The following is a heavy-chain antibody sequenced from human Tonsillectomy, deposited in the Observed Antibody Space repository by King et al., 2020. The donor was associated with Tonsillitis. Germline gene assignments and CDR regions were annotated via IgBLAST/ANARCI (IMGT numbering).Heavy chain of an antibody. V-gene: IGHV3-33*05. D-gene: IGHD6-19*01. J-gene: IGHJ4*02. CDR3: AREDSSGCYLDY. Sequence: VQLVESGGGVVQPGRSLRLSCAASGFTFSSYGMHWVRQVPGKGLRWVAIISYDGSNKYYVDSVKGRFTISRDNSKNTLYLQMNSLRAEDTAVYYCAREDSSGCYLDYWGQGTLVTVSS. CDR1: GFTFSSYG. CDR2: ISYDGSNK.